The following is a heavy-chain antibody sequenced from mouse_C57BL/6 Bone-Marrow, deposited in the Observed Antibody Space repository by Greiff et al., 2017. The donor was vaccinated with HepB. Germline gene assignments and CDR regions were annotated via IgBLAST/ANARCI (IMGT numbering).Heavy chain of an antibody. J-gene: IGHJ2*01. D-gene: IGHD2-4*01. CDR2: IDPSDSYT. CDR1: GYTFTSYW. V-gene: IGHV1-50*01. CDR3: AKGRYDYDGFDD. Sequence: QVQLQQSGAELVKPGASVKLSCKASGYTFTSYWMQWVKQRPGQGLEWIGEIDPSDSYTNYNQTFKGKTTLTVDTSSSAAYMQISSLTSEDSAVYYCAKGRYDYDGFDDWGQGTTLTVSS.